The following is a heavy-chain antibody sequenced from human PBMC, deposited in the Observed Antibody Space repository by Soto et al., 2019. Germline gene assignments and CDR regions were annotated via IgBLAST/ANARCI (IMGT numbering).Heavy chain of an antibody. CDR2: INPSGDSR. Sequence: AAGKVSCKASGFRFSDYFMRWVRQAPGQGLEWMGIINPSGDSRNYAQKFQGRVTITRDTSTSTVYMDLSSLRYEDTAVYYCARDNSQNSGTPASISCFNPWGQGTTFTASS. D-gene: IGHD2-15*01. V-gene: IGHV1-46*01. CDR1: GFRFSDYF. CDR3: ARDNSQNSGTPASISCFNP. J-gene: IGHJ5*02.